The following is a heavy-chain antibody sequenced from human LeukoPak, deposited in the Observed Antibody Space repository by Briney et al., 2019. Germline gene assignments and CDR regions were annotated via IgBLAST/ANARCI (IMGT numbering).Heavy chain of an antibody. J-gene: IGHJ4*02. V-gene: IGHV4-4*07. D-gene: IGHD3-10*01. CDR2: IYTSGST. CDR1: GGSISSYY. Sequence: SETLSLTCTVSGGSISSYYWSWIRQPAGKGLEWIGRIYTSGSTNYNPSLKSRVPMSVDTSKNQFSLKLSSVTAADTAVYYCASTPRDRPSYYYGSGSSLDYWGQGTLVTVSS. CDR3: ASTPRDRPSYYYGSGSSLDY.